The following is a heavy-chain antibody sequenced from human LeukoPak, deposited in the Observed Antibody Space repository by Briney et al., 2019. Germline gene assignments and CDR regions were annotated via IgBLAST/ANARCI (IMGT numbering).Heavy chain of an antibody. Sequence: SETLSLTCTVSGDSFSAHYWSWSRQPPGRGLEWIGYIYSSGNTNYNPSLKSRVTISVGTSKKQHSLKLTSVTAADTAVYYCAIHTNVDISSFMDVWGKGTTVTVSS. D-gene: IGHD2-8*01. J-gene: IGHJ6*03. CDR3: AIHTNVDISSFMDV. V-gene: IGHV4-4*09. CDR1: GDSFSAHY. CDR2: IYSSGNT.